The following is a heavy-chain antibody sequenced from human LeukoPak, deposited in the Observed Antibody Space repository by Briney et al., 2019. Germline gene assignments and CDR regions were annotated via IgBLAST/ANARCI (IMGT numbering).Heavy chain of an antibody. CDR1: GFSFSTYE. V-gene: IGHV3-48*03. CDR2: ISSSAGSI. J-gene: IGHJ4*02. Sequence: GGSLRLSCAASGFSFSTYEMNWVRQAPGKGLEWGAYISSSAGSIYYADSVKGRFTISRDNVKNSLYLQMNSLRAEDTAFYYCARDVPMVRGVQPFDYWGQGTLVTVSS. CDR3: ARDVPMVRGVQPFDY. D-gene: IGHD3-10*01.